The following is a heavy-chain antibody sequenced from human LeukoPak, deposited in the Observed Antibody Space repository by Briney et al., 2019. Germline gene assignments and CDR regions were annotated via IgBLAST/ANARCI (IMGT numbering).Heavy chain of an antibody. CDR2: INWNGGST. D-gene: IGHD1-26*01. V-gene: IGHV3-20*04. J-gene: IGHJ3*02. CDR1: GFTFDDYG. Sequence: PGGSLRLSCAASGFTFDDYGMSWVRQAPGKGLEWVSGINWNGGSTGYADSVKGRFTISRDNAKNSLYLQMNSLRAEDTALYYCARDSGSGATDAFDIWGQGTMVTVSS. CDR3: ARDSGSGATDAFDI.